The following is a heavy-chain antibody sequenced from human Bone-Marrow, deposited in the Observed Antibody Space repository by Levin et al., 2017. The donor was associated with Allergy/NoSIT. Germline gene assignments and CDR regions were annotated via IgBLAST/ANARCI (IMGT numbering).Heavy chain of an antibody. CDR2: INTAGTST. CDR3: VRDYGALGDY. CDR1: GFPFSYFQ. J-gene: IGHJ4*01. V-gene: IGHV3-74*01. Sequence: LSLTCAASGFPFSYFQMHWVRQAPGEGLMWVSEINTAGTSTTYADSVKGRFTISRDNAKNTLYLQMNTLRADDTALYYCVRDYGALGDYWGQGTLVTVSS. D-gene: IGHD1-26*01.